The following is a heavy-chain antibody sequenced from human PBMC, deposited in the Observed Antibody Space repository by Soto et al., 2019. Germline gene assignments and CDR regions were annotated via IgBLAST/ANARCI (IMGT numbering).Heavy chain of an antibody. CDR2: ISPIFGKA. J-gene: IGHJ2*01. CDR3: ATVTTRVWYFDL. Sequence: SVKVSCKASGYTFTSYGISWVRQAPGQGLEWMGGISPIFGKANYAQRFQGRVTITADTSTSTAYMELSSLRSEDTAVYYCATVTTRVWYFDLWGRGTLVTVSS. CDR1: GYTFTSYG. D-gene: IGHD2-2*01. V-gene: IGHV1-69*06.